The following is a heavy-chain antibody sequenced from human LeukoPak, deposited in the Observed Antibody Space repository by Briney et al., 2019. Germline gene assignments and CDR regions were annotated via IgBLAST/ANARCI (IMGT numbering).Heavy chain of an antibody. CDR1: GFTFSSYS. J-gene: IGHJ4*02. V-gene: IGHV3-21*01. D-gene: IGHD5-18*01. CDR3: ARDRGYTYGHPLDF. CDR2: ITPSSNYI. Sequence: GGSLRLSCAASGFTFSSYSMTWVRQAPGKGREWVSSITPSSNYIYYADSVKGRFTISRDNAKNSLYLQMDSLRDEDTAVYYCARDRGYTYGHPLDFWGQGTLVTVSS.